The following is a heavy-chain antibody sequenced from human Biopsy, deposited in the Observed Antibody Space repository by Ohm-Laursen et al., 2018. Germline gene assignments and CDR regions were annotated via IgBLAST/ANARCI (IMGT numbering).Heavy chain of an antibody. D-gene: IGHD3-16*01. V-gene: IGHV1-8*01. CDR1: GYIFNNYD. Sequence: SVKVSCKSSGYIFNNYDINWVRQAAGQGPEWMGWMNPNSGNTGFAQKFQGRITMTRSTSITTAYMELTNLRSEDTAVYYCAREGAFGDTDAYYGLDVWGLGTTVTVSS. J-gene: IGHJ6*02. CDR3: AREGAFGDTDAYYGLDV. CDR2: MNPNSGNT.